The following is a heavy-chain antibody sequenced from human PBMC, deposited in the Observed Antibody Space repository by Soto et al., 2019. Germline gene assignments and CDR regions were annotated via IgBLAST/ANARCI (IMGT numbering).Heavy chain of an antibody. Sequence: SVKVSCKASGFTFTSSAVQWVRQARGQRLELIGWIVVGCGNTNYAQKFHESVTITRYMSTSTAYFELSSLRSEDTAVYYCAAITMIVVVPVQGWFDPWGQGTLVTVSS. CDR3: AAITMIVVVPVQGWFDP. V-gene: IGHV1-58*01. J-gene: IGHJ5*02. CDR1: GFTFTSSA. CDR2: IVVGCGNT. D-gene: IGHD3-22*01.